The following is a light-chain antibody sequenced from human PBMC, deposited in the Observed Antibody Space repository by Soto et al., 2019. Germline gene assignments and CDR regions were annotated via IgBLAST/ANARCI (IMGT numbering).Light chain of an antibody. CDR2: EVF. CDR1: SSDDGSYSL. V-gene: IGLV2-23*02. Sequence: QSALTQPASVSGSPGQSITISCTGTSSDDGSYSLVSWYQQHPGKAPKLMNYEVFKWPQGVSNSFSGSKSGNTASLTISGLQAEDEADYYCCSYAGSSTLDVFGTGTKVTVL. J-gene: IGLJ1*01. CDR3: CSYAGSSTLDV.